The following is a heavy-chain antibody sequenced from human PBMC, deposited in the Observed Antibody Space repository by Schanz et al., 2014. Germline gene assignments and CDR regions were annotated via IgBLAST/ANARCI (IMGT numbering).Heavy chain of an antibody. CDR3: ARDQASTH. CDR1: GFIFSSYA. J-gene: IGHJ4*02. CDR2: TYLGGNT. Sequence: EVQLVESGGGLVQPGGSLKLSCAASGFIFSSYAMTWVRQAPGKGLEPVSVTYLGGNTDYADSVKGRFTISRDDSKNTLHLQMNSLRSEDTAIYFCARDQASTHWGQGTPVTVSS. V-gene: IGHV3-66*01.